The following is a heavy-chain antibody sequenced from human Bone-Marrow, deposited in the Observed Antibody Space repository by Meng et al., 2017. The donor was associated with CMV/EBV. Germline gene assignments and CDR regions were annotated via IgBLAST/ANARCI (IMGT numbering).Heavy chain of an antibody. CDR1: GGSISSYYW. J-gene: IGHJ4*02. CDR2: IDWDDDK. V-gene: IGHV2-70*18. CDR3: ARIHGGPRCYGDY. Sequence: TLSLTCTVSGGSISSYYWSWVRQPPGKALEWLALIDWDDDKSFSTSLKTRLTISKDTSKNQVVLTMTNMDPVDTATYYCARIHGGPRCYGDYWGQGTLVTVSS. D-gene: IGHD2-15*01.